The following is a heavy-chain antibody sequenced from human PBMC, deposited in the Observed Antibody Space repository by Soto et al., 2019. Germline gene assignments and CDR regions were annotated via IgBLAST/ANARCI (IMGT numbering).Heavy chain of an antibody. D-gene: IGHD1-1*01. J-gene: IGHJ3*02. Sequence: EVQLLESGGGLVQPGGSLRLSCAASGFTFSSYAMSWVRQAPGKGLEWVSAISNIGGSTYYADSVKGRFTISRDNSKNSLYLQMNSLRAEDTAVYYWAKPRYNWNFDAFDIWGQGTMVTVSS. CDR1: GFTFSSYA. CDR2: ISNIGGST. V-gene: IGHV3-23*01. CDR3: AKPRYNWNFDAFDI.